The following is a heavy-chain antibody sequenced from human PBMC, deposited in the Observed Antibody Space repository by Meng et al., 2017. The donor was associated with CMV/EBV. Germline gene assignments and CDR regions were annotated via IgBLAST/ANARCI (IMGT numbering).Heavy chain of an antibody. CDR3: ARDRAASYYFDY. CDR1: GFTVSSNY. V-gene: IGHV3-53*01. Sequence: CAAYGFTVSSNYMSWVRQAPGKGLEWVSVIYSGGSTYYADSVKGRFTISRDNSKNTLYLQMNSLRAEDTAVYYCARDRAASYYFDYWGQGTLVTVSS. J-gene: IGHJ4*02. CDR2: IYSGGST. D-gene: IGHD6-13*01.